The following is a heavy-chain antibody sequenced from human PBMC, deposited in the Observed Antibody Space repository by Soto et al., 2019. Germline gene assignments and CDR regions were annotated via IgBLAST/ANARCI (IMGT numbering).Heavy chain of an antibody. Sequence: SVKVSCKASGGTFSSYAISWVRQAPGQGLEWMGGIIPIFGTANYAQKFQGRVTITADESTSTAYMELSSLRSEDTAVYYCARNRGGYYDSSGYKNNLAFDIWGQGTMVTVS. CDR2: IIPIFGTA. D-gene: IGHD3-22*01. CDR3: ARNRGGYYDSSGYKNNLAFDI. CDR1: GGTFSSYA. V-gene: IGHV1-69*13. J-gene: IGHJ3*02.